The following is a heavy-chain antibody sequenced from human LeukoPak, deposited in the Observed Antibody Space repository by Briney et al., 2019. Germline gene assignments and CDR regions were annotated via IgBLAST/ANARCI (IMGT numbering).Heavy chain of an antibody. CDR1: GGSISSSSYY. D-gene: IGHD6-13*01. CDR3: ARGRLSSSWYRD. CDR2: IYYSGST. J-gene: IGHJ4*02. Sequence: SETLSLTCTVSGGSISSSSYYWGWIRQPPGKGLEWIGSIYYSGSTYYNPSLKSRVTISVDRSKNQFSLKLSSVTAADTAVYYCARGRLSSSWYRDWGQGTLVTVSS. V-gene: IGHV4-39*07.